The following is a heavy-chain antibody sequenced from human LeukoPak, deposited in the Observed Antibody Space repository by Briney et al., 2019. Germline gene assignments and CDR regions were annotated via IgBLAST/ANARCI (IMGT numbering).Heavy chain of an antibody. V-gene: IGHV1-46*01. CDR2: INPSGGST. D-gene: IGHD2-21*01. J-gene: IGHJ4*02. CDR1: GYTFTSYY. CDR3: ARDNVVGIFDY. Sequence: ASVTVSCKASGYTFTSYYMHWVRQAPGQGLEWMGIINPSGGSTGYAQKFQGRVTMTRDTSTSTVYMELSSLRSEDTAVYYCARDNVVGIFDYWGQGTLVTVSS.